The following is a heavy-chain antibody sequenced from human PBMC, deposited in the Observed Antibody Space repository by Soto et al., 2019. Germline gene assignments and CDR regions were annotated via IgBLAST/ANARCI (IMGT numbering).Heavy chain of an antibody. CDR2: IYTSGST. D-gene: IGHD2-2*02. Sequence: KPSETLSLTCTVSGGSISSYYWSWIRQPAGKGLEWIGRIYTSGSTNYSPSLKSRVTMSVDTSKNQSSLKLSSVTAADTAVYYCARAIVVPAAIRHNWFDPWGQGTLVTVSS. CDR3: ARAIVVPAAIRHNWFDP. V-gene: IGHV4-4*07. J-gene: IGHJ5*02. CDR1: GGSISSYY.